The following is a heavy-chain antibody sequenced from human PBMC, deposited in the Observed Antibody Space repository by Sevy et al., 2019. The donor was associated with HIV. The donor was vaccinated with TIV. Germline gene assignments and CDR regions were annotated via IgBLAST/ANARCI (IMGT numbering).Heavy chain of an antibody. J-gene: IGHJ3*01. CDR2: ISYSGRT. V-gene: IGHV4-31*03. CDR3: ARANAYLTSDAFDL. CDR1: GGCISSLNYY. Sequence: SETLSLTCTVSGGCISSLNYYWSWIRQHPGNGLEWIGYISYSGRTSYNPSLKSRLTISLDTSKNQFSLRLSSVTAADTALFYCARANAYLTSDAFDLWGQGTMVTVSS. D-gene: IGHD1-26*01.